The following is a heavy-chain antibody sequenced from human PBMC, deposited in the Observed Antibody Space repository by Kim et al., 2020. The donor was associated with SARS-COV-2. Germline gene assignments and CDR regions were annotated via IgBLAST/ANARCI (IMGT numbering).Heavy chain of an antibody. D-gene: IGHD3-10*01. J-gene: IGHJ4*02. CDR1: GFSLTTRGVG. Sequence: SGPTLVSPTQTLTLTCTFSGFSLTTRGVGVGWIRQPPGKALEWLALIYWDGDQRYIPSLRTRLTISKDISKNQVVLTMTNMDSVDTATYFCAHRTVSGTYYGDWGQGMLVTVSS. CDR2: IYWDGDQ. V-gene: IGHV2-5*02. CDR3: AHRTVSGTYYGD.